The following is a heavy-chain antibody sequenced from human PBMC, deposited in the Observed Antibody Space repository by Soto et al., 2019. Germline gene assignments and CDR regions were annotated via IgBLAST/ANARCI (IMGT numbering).Heavy chain of an antibody. Sequence: GGSLRVSCAASGFTFNIYGMHWVRQAPDKGLEWVALISYDGSNQYYADAVKGLFTISRYNSKNTLFLQMNSLRADDTAVYYCAKDQASGQGSFDSWGQGTPVTVSS. CDR2: ISYDGSNQ. J-gene: IGHJ4*02. V-gene: IGHV3-30*18. CDR1: GFTFNIYG. CDR3: AKDQASGQGSFDS.